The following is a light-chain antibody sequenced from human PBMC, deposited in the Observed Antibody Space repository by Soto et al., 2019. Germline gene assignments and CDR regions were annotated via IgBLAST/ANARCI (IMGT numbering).Light chain of an antibody. V-gene: IGLV2-14*01. J-gene: IGLJ3*02. CDR2: EVS. CDR1: SSDIGVYNY. Sequence: QSVLTQPASVSGSPGQSITISCTGTSSDIGVYNYVSWYQQHPGKAPKLMIYEVSNRPSGVSNRFSGSKSGNTASLTISGLQAEDEADYYCNSYTGSSSPVVFGGGTKLTVL. CDR3: NSYTGSSSPVV.